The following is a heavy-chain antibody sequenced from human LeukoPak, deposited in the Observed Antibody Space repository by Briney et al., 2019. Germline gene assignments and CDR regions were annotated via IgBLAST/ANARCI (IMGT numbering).Heavy chain of an antibody. CDR1: GFTFDDYT. CDR3: AKDISPDFWSGSNFDY. Sequence: GRSLRLSCATSGFTFDDYTMHCLREAPGQDLEWVTGISWNSGRIGYADSVKGRFTISRDNAKNSLSLQMNSLRAEDMALYYCAKDISPDFWSGSNFDYWGQGTLVTVSS. D-gene: IGHD3-3*01. J-gene: IGHJ4*02. V-gene: IGHV3-9*03. CDR2: ISWNSGRI.